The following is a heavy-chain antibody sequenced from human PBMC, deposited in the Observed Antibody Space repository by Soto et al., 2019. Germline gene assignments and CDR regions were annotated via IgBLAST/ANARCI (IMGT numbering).Heavy chain of an antibody. V-gene: IGHV4-59*01. CDR2: IHHTGST. CDR1: GGFISSYY. D-gene: IGHD3-22*01. J-gene: IGHJ4*02. CDR3: ARSIDSSGFYFSNC. Sequence: SETLSLTCTVSGGFISSYYWSWIRQSPGKGLELIGYIHHTGSTNYNPSLKSRVTMSLDTSRNQFSLKLYSVTTADTAVYYCARSIDSSGFYFSNCWGQGTLVTVSS.